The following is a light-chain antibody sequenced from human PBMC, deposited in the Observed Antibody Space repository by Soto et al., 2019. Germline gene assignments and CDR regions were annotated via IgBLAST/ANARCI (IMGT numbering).Light chain of an antibody. CDR3: AVWDASLNGRV. Sequence: QSALTQPPSASGTPGQRVTISCSGSSSNIESNTVNWYQQLPGTAPKLLIYSNNQRPSGVPDRFSGSKSGTSASLAISGLQSADEADYYCAVWDASLNGRVFGTGTKVTVL. V-gene: IGLV1-44*01. CDR1: SSNIESNT. CDR2: SNN. J-gene: IGLJ1*01.